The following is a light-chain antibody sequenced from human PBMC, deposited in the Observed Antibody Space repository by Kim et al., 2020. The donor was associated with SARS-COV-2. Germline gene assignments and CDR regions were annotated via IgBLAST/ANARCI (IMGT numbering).Light chain of an antibody. J-gene: IGKJ4*01. V-gene: IGKV1-16*02. CDR1: QSISSY. CDR3: QQSDNNPLT. Sequence: DIQMTQSPSSLSASVGDRVTITCRASQSISSYLDWFQLKPGKAPKSLISAASSLQSGVPSKFSGSGSGTDFTLTISSLQPEDFATYYCQQSDNNPLTFGGGTKVDIK. CDR2: AAS.